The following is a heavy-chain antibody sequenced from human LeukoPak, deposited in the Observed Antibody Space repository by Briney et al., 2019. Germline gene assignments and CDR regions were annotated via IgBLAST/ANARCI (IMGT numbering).Heavy chain of an antibody. Sequence: ARGSLRLSCAASGFTFSSYAMHWVRQAPGKGLEYVSAISSDGGSTYYADSVKGRFTISRDNSKNTLYLQMGSLRAEDMAVYYCARGLRAYYYYGMDVWGQGTTVTVSS. CDR3: ARGLRAYYYYGMDV. V-gene: IGHV3-64*02. CDR2: ISSDGGST. CDR1: GFTFSSYA. J-gene: IGHJ6*02. D-gene: IGHD3-3*01.